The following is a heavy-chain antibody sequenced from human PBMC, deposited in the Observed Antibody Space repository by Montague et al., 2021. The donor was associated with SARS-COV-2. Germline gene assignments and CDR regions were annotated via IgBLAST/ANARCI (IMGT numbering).Heavy chain of an antibody. Sequence: SLRLSCAASGFTFSTYDLRWVRQAPGKGLEWVAVIWYDGSNKYYADSVKGRFTISRDNSKNTLYLQMNSLRAEDTAVYYCARESAWGAFDIWGQGTMVTVSS. CDR1: GFTFSTYD. D-gene: IGHD1-26*01. V-gene: IGHV3-33*08. CDR3: ARESAWGAFDI. CDR2: IWYDGSNK. J-gene: IGHJ3*02.